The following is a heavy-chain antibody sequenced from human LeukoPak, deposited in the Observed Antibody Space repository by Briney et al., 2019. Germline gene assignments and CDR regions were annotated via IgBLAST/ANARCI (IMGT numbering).Heavy chain of an antibody. V-gene: IGHV5-51*01. J-gene: IGHJ5*02. Sequence: GEALQFSCQGSGYSFTSYWIGWVRPMPGKGRGWMGIIYPGDSDTRYSPSFQGQVTISADKSISTAYLQWSSLKASDTAMYYCARERYYGSGSYYSSWGQGTLVTVSS. D-gene: IGHD3-10*01. CDR1: GYSFTSYW. CDR2: IYPGDSDT. CDR3: ARERYYGSGSYYSS.